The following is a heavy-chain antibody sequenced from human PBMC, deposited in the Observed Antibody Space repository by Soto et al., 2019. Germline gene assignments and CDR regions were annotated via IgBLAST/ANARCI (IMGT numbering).Heavy chain of an antibody. D-gene: IGHD3-3*01. CDR2: ISWNSGSI. Sequence: EVQLVESGGGLVQPGRSLRLSCAASGFTFDDYAMHWVRQAPGKGLEWVSGISWNSGSIGYADSVKGRFTISRDNAKNSLYLQMNSLRAEDTALYYCAKDSDVLRFLEWGYYFDYWGQGTLVTVSS. V-gene: IGHV3-9*01. J-gene: IGHJ4*02. CDR3: AKDSDVLRFLEWGYYFDY. CDR1: GFTFDDYA.